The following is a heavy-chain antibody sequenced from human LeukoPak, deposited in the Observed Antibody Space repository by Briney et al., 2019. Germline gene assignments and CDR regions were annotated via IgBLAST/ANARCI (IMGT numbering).Heavy chain of an antibody. D-gene: IGHD6-13*01. CDR2: IRTKANSYAT. CDR1: GFTFSGSS. Sequence: LPGGSLRLSCAASGFTFSGSSIHWVRQASGKRLEWVGLIRTKANSYATAYAASVTGRFTISRDDSKDTSYLQMNSLKTEDTALYFCTTSYSGNSWYDWLGPWGQGTLVTVSS. CDR3: TTSYSGNSWYDWLGP. J-gene: IGHJ5*02. V-gene: IGHV3-73*01.